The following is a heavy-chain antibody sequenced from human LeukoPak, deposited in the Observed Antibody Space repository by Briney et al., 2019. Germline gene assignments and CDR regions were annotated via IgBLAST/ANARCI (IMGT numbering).Heavy chain of an antibody. CDR3: AKVVKLQYNY. CDR2: ISGSGGST. CDR1: GFTFSSYA. D-gene: IGHD3-16*02. Sequence: PGGSLRLSCAASGFTFSSYAMSWVRQAPGKGLEWVPAISGSGGSTYYADSVKGRFTISRDNSKNALYLQMNSLRAEDTAVYYCAKVVKLQYNYWGQGTLVTVSS. V-gene: IGHV3-23*01. J-gene: IGHJ4*02.